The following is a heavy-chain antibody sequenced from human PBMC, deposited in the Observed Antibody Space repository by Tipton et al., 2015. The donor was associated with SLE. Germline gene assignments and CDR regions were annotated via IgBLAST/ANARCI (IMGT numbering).Heavy chain of an antibody. V-gene: IGHV3-23*01. D-gene: IGHD2-2*02. J-gene: IGHJ6*02. CDR2: ISGSGGST. Sequence: SLRLSCAASGFTFSSYAMSWVRQAPGKGLEWVSAISGSGGSTYYADSVKGRFTISRDNSKNTLYLQMNSLRAEDTAVYYCATSVHCSSTSCYKTSGMDVWGQGTTVTVSS. CDR3: ATSVHCSSTSCYKTSGMDV. CDR1: GFTFSSYA.